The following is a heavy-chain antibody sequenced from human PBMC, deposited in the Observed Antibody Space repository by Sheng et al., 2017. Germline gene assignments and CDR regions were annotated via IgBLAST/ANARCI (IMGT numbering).Heavy chain of an antibody. V-gene: IGHV3-48*01. Sequence: EVQLVESGGGLVQPGGSLSLSCAASGFTFSAYSMNWVRQAPGKGLECVSYISSTSSTIHYADSVRGRFTVSRDNAKNSLYLQMNSLRADDTAVYYCASHEVSFDIWGQGTMVTVSS. CDR2: ISSTSSTI. CDR3: ASHEVSFDI. CDR1: GFTFSAYS. J-gene: IGHJ3*02.